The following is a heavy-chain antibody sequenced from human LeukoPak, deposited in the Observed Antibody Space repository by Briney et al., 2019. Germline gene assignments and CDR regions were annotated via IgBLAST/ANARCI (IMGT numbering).Heavy chain of an antibody. CDR2: ISSSGSTI. CDR3: ARDTSNDYYYYYYMDV. J-gene: IGHJ6*03. D-gene: IGHD2-8*01. CDR1: GFTFSDYY. Sequence: PGGSLRLSCAASGFTFSDYYMSWIRQAPGKGLEWVSYISSSGSTIYYADSVKGRFTISRDNAKNSLYLQMSSPRAEDTAVYYCARDTSNDYYYYYYMDVWGKGTTVTVSS. V-gene: IGHV3-11*04.